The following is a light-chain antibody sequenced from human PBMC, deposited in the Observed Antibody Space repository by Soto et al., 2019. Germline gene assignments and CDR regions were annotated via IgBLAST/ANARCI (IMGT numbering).Light chain of an antibody. J-gene: IGKJ1*01. CDR1: QSVLYSSNNKND. V-gene: IGKV4-1*01. Sequence: DIVMTQSPDSLAVSLGERATINCKSSQSVLYSSNNKNDLAWYQQKPGQPPKLLIYWASTRESGVPDRFSSSGSGTDFTLTISSLQAEDVAVYYCQQYYSTPTWTFGQGTKVEIK. CDR2: WAS. CDR3: QQYYSTPTWT.